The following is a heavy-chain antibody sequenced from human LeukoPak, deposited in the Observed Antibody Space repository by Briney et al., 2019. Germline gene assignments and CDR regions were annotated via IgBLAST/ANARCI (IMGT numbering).Heavy chain of an antibody. CDR2: INPNSGGT. CDR1: GYTFTGYY. J-gene: IGHJ5*02. D-gene: IGHD1-26*01. V-gene: IGHV1-2*02. CDR3: ARDITGGSYHNWFDP. Sequence: ASVKVSCKASGYTFTGYYMHWVRQAPGQGLEWMGWINPNSGGTNYAQKFQGRVTMTRDTSISTAYMELSRLRSDDTAVYYCARDITGGSYHNWFDPWGQGTLVTVSS.